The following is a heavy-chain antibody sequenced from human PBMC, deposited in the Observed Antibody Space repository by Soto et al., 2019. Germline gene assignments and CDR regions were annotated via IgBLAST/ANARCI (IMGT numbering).Heavy chain of an antibody. J-gene: IGHJ6*02. CDR3: ARDILRVSELLDGMDV. D-gene: IGHD2-15*01. V-gene: IGHV3-33*01. Sequence: SGGSLRLSCAASGFTFSSYGMHWVRQAPGKGLEWVAVIWYDGSNKYYADSVKGRFTISRDNSKNTLYLQMNSLRAEDTAVYYCARDILRVSELLDGMDVWGQGTTVTVSS. CDR1: GFTFSSYG. CDR2: IWYDGSNK.